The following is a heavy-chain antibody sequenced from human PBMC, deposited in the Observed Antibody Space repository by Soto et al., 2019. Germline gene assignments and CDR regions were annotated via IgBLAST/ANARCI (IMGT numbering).Heavy chain of an antibody. V-gene: IGHV4-31*03. Sequence: SETLSLTCFVSGYSITAGGYYWSWIRHHPGKGLEWIGSFYSSGSIIYNPSLRSRVSISGDTSSNQFSMSLTPVTAADTARYYCARMYSSGSGWFHPWGQGTLVTVSS. D-gene: IGHD6-19*01. CDR1: GYSITAGGYY. CDR2: FYSSGSI. J-gene: IGHJ5*02. CDR3: ARMYSSGSGWFHP.